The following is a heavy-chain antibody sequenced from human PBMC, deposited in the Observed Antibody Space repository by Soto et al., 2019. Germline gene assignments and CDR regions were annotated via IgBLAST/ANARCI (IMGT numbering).Heavy chain of an antibody. CDR3: ARDRYYGSGPLWGWYFDY. V-gene: IGHV1-18*01. J-gene: IGHJ4*02. CDR2: ISAYNGNT. Sequence: GASVKVSCKASGYTLTSYGISCVRQAPGQGLEWMGWISAYNGNTNYAQKLQGRVTMTTDTSTSTAYMELRSSVTAADTAVYYCARDRYYGSGPLWGWYFDYWGQGTLVTVSS. CDR1: GYTLTSYG. D-gene: IGHD3-10*01.